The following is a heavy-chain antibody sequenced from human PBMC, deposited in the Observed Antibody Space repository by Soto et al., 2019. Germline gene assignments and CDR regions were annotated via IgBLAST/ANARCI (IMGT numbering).Heavy chain of an antibody. J-gene: IGHJ4*02. V-gene: IGHV4-61*01. D-gene: IGHD3-16*02. Sequence: PSETLSLTCTVSGGSVSSGSYYWSWIRQPPGKGLEWIGYIYYSGSTNYNPSLKSRVTISVDTSKNQFSLKLSSVTAADTAVYYCARGWEELSPQVEFDYWGQGTLVTVSS. CDR2: IYYSGST. CDR3: ARGWEELSPQVEFDY. CDR1: GGSVSSGSYY.